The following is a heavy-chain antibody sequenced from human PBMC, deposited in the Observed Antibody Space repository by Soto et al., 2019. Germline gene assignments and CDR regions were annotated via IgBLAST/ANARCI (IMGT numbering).Heavy chain of an antibody. Sequence: EVQLLESGGGLVQPGGSLRLSCAASGFTFSSYAMIWVRQAPGKGLEWVSAISGSGGSTYYADSVKGRFTISRDNSKNTLYLQMNSLRAEDTAVYYCAKHTIPYRLAGWFDPWGQGTLVTVSS. D-gene: IGHD3-10*01. CDR3: AKHTIPYRLAGWFDP. V-gene: IGHV3-23*01. CDR1: GFTFSSYA. J-gene: IGHJ5*02. CDR2: ISGSGGST.